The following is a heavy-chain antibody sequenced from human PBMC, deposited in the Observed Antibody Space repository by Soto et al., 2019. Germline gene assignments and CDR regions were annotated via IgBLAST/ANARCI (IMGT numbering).Heavy chain of an antibody. J-gene: IGHJ6*02. CDR3: ARGTDTAYSPSYYYYYGMDV. Sequence: GXFTISRDNSKNTLYLQMNSLRAEDTAVYYCARGTDTAYSPSYYYYYGMDVWGQGTTVTVSS. D-gene: IGHD5-18*01. V-gene: IGHV3-30*01.